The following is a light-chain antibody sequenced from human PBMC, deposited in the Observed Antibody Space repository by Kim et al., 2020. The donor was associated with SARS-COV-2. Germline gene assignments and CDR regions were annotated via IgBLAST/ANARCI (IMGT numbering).Light chain of an antibody. CDR2: CAS. CDR1: QSVSSSY. CDR3: QQYGIAPLYT. J-gene: IGKJ2*01. V-gene: IGKV3-20*01. Sequence: IVLTQSPDTLSLSPGERATLSCRASQSVSSSYLAWYQQKPGQAPRLLIYCASSRATAIPDRFSGSGSGTDFTLTISRLEPEDFAVYYCQQYGIAPLYTFGQGTKLEI.